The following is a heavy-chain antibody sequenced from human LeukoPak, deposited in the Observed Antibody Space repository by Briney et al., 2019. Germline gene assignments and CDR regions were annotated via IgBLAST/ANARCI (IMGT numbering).Heavy chain of an antibody. J-gene: IGHJ3*02. V-gene: IGHV3-23*01. Sequence: PGGSLRLSCAASRFTFSTYSMNWVRQAPGKGLEWVSAISGSGGSTYYADSVKGRFTISRDNSKNTLYLQMNSLRAVDTAVYYCAKTWAAVTGDAFDIWGQGTMVTVSS. CDR3: AKTWAAVTGDAFDI. CDR2: ISGSGGST. CDR1: RFTFSTYS. D-gene: IGHD6-13*01.